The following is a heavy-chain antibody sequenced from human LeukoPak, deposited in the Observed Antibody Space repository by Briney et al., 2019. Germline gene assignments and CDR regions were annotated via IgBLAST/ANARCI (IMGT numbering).Heavy chain of an antibody. CDR1: GDTFSSYY. CDR2: INPNSGGT. Sequence: ASVKVSCKASGDTFSSYYIHWVRQAPGQGLEWMGWINPNSGGTNYAQKFQGRVTMTRDTSISTAYMELSRLRSDDTAVYYCARLIAPDAFDIWGQGTMVTVSS. V-gene: IGHV1-2*02. D-gene: IGHD2-21*01. J-gene: IGHJ3*02. CDR3: ARLIAPDAFDI.